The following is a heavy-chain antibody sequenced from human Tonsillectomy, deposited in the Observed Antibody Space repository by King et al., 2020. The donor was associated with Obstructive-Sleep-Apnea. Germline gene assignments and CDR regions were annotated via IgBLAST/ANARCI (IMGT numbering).Heavy chain of an antibody. Sequence: VQLVESGGGVVQPGGSLRLSSAASGFSFSSYGMHWVRKAPGKGLEWVAFIQYDGSDKYYGDSVKGRFTISRDNSKNTLYLQMNSLRVEDTAVFYCVKDVIDSCGQGTLVTVSS. CDR1: GFSFSSYG. CDR3: VKDVIDS. J-gene: IGHJ4*02. D-gene: IGHD3-16*02. CDR2: IQYDGSDK. V-gene: IGHV3-30*02.